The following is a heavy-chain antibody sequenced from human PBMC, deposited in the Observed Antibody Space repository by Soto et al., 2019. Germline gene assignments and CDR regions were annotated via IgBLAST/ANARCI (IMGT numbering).Heavy chain of an antibody. Sequence: QVQLVQSGAEVKKPGASVKVSCKASGYTFTSYYMHWVRQAPGQGLEWMGIINPSGGSTSYAQKFQGRVTMTRDTSTSTVYMELSSLRSEDTAVYYCARDFVIAAAGTRGYYYGMDVWGQGTTVTVSS. J-gene: IGHJ6*02. V-gene: IGHV1-46*03. CDR2: INPSGGST. CDR3: ARDFVIAAAGTRGYYYGMDV. CDR1: GYTFTSYY. D-gene: IGHD6-13*01.